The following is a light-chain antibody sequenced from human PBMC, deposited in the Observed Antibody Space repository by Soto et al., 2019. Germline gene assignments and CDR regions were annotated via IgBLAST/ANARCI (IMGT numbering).Light chain of an antibody. CDR1: SSDVGGYNY. J-gene: IGLJ2*01. CDR3: SSYTSSSTLVV. Sequence: QSALTQPASVSGSPGQSITISCTGTSSDVGGYNYVSWYQQYPGRVPKLLIYKVSDRPSGISNRFSGSKSGNTASLTISGLQAEDEADYYCSSYTSSSTLVVFGGGTKLTVL. CDR2: KVS. V-gene: IGLV2-14*01.